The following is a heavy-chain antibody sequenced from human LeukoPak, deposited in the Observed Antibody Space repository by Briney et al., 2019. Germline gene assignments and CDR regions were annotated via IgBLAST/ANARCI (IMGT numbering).Heavy chain of an antibody. V-gene: IGHV1-18*01. D-gene: IGHD4-23*01. J-gene: IGHJ4*02. CDR2: ISAYNGNT. CDR3: ARDSRRTTVVTPVVY. CDR1: GYTFTSYG. Sequence: GASVKVSCKASGYTFTSYGISWVRQAPGQGLEWMGWISAYNGNTNYAQKLQGRVTMTTDTSTSTAYMELRSLRSDDTAVYYCARDSRRTTVVTPVVYWGQGTLVTVPS.